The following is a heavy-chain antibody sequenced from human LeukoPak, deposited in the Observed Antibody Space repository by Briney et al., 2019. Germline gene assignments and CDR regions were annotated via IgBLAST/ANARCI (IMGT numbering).Heavy chain of an antibody. CDR3: AKDNDCSGGSCYQRKFYYYYYYMDV. CDR2: IRYDGSNK. D-gene: IGHD2-15*01. Sequence: GGSLRLSCAASGFTFSSYGMHWVRQAPGKGLEWVAFIRYDGSNKYYADSAKGRFTISRDNSKNTLYLQMNSLRAEDTAVYYCAKDNDCSGGSCYQRKFYYYYYYMDVWGKGTTVTVSS. V-gene: IGHV3-30*02. CDR1: GFTFSSYG. J-gene: IGHJ6*03.